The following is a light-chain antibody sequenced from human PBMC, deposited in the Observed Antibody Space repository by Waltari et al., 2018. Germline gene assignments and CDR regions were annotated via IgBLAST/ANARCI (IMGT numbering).Light chain of an antibody. CDR3: HQYNKWPRT. CDR1: QSVSSD. CDR2: GAS. V-gene: IGKV3-15*01. J-gene: IGKJ2*01. Sequence: EIVMTQSPATLSVSPGERATLSCRASQSVSSDLAWYQQKPGQAPRLLIYGASTGATGIPARFSGSGSGTEFTLTISSLQSEDFAVYYCHQYNKWPRTFGQGTKLEIK.